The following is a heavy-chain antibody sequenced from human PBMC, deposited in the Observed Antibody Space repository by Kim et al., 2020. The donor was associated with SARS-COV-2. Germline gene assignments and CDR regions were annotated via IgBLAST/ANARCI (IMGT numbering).Heavy chain of an antibody. CDR2: INAGNGNT. CDR3: ARAIITGTPKGVFDY. CDR1: GYTFTSYA. J-gene: IGHJ4*02. V-gene: IGHV1-3*01. D-gene: IGHD1-20*01. Sequence: ASVKVSCKASGYTFTSYAMHWVRQAPGQRLEWMGWINAGNGNTKYSQKFQGRVTITRDTSASTAYMELSSLRSEDTAVYYCARAIITGTPKGVFDYWGQGTLVTDSS.